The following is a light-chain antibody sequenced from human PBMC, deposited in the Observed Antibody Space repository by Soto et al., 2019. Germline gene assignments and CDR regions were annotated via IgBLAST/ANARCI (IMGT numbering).Light chain of an antibody. CDR3: QQYNNYWWT. CDR1: QSISSW. J-gene: IGKJ1*01. V-gene: IGKV1-5*01. Sequence: DIQMTQSPSTLSASVGDRVTITCRASQSISSWLAWYQQKPGKAPKLLIYDASSLESGVPSRFSGRGFGTEFTLTISSLQPDDFATYYCQQYNNYWWTFGQGTKVDIK. CDR2: DAS.